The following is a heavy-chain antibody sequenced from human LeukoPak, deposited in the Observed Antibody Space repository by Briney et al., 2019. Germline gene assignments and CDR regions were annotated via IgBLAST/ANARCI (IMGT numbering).Heavy chain of an antibody. CDR3: ARGSQYYDY. D-gene: IGHD1-26*01. CDR1: GLTFSSYW. V-gene: IGHV3-74*01. Sequence: GGSLRLSCAASGLTFSSYWMHWVRQAPGKGLVWVSRINSDGSSTSYADSLKGRITISRDNAKNTLYLQMNSLRAEDTAVYYCARGSQYYDYWGQGTLVTVSS. J-gene: IGHJ4*02. CDR2: INSDGSST.